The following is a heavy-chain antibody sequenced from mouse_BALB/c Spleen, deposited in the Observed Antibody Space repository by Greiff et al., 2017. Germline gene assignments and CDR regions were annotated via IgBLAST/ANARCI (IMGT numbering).Heavy chain of an antibody. CDR1: GYAFTNYL. V-gene: IGHV1-54*03. D-gene: IGHD1-2*01. CDR2: INPGSGGT. Sequence: VMLVESGAELVRPGTSVKVSCKASGYAFTNYLIEWVKQRPGQGLEWIGVINPGSGGTNYNEKFKGKATLTADKSSSTAYMQLSSLTSDDSAVYFCAILRLRAMDYWGQGTSVTVSS. CDR3: AILRLRAMDY. J-gene: IGHJ4*01.